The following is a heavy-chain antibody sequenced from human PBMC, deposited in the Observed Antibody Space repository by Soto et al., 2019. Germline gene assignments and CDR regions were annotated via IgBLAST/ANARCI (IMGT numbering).Heavy chain of an antibody. D-gene: IGHD3-22*01. J-gene: IGHJ4*02. V-gene: IGHV1-69*04. CDR2: IIPILGIA. CDR3: ARDEYYDSSGYYYDLRY. Sequence: GASVKVSCKASGDTFNFYTISWVRQAPGQGLEWMGRIIPILGIANYAQKFQGRVTITADKSTSTAYMELSSLRSEDTAVYYCARDEYYDSSGYYYDLRYWGQGTLVTVST. CDR1: GDTFNFYT.